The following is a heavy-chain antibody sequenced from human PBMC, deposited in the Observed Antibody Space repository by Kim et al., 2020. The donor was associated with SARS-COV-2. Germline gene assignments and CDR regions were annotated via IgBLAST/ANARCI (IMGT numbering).Heavy chain of an antibody. Sequence: TYYNPALNSRVTISVDTSQNQFSLKLSSVTAADTAVYYCARDLRGGAFDIWGQGTMVPVSS. CDR2: T. V-gene: IGHV4-31*02. CDR3: ARDLRGGAFDI. J-gene: IGHJ3*02.